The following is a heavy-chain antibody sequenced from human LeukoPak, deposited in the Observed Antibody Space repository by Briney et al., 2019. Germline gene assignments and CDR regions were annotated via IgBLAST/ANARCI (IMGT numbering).Heavy chain of an antibody. CDR2: ISYDGSNK. V-gene: IGHV3-30*18. CDR3: AKNYDSSGYYSYFDY. D-gene: IGHD3-22*01. CDR1: GFTFSSYG. Sequence: GGSLRLSCAASGFTFSSYGMHWVRQAPGKGLEWVAVISYDGSNKYYADSVKGRFTISRDNSKNTLYLQVNSLRAEDTAVYYCAKNYDSSGYYSYFDYWGQGTLVTVSS. J-gene: IGHJ4*02.